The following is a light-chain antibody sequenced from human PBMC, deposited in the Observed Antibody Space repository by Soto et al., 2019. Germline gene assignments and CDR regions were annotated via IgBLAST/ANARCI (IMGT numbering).Light chain of an antibody. CDR3: CSYTSSSSLEI. Sequence: QSALTQPASVSGSPGQSITISCTGTSSDVGGYNYVSWYQQHPGKAPKLMIYDVTNRPSGVSSRFSGSKSGNTASLTISGLQAEDEADYYCCSYTSSSSLEIFGGGTKLTVL. V-gene: IGLV2-14*01. CDR1: SSDVGGYNY. J-gene: IGLJ2*01. CDR2: DVT.